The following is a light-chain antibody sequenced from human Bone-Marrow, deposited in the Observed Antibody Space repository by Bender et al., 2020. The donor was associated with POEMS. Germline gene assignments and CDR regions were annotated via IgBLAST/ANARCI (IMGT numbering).Light chain of an antibody. J-gene: IGLJ3*02. Sequence: QSALTQPPSASGSPGQSVTISCTGTSSDVGNYNYVSWYQQNPGKAPKLMIYDVSNRPSGVSNRFSGSKSGNTASLTISGLQAEDEADYYCATWDDSLISRVFGGGTKLTVL. CDR1: SSDVGNYNY. CDR2: DVS. CDR3: ATWDDSLISRV. V-gene: IGLV2-8*01.